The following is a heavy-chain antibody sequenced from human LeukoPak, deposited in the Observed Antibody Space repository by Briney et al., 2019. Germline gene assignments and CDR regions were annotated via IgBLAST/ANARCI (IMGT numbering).Heavy chain of an antibody. CDR3: ARYIWGNWYFDL. D-gene: IGHD1-1*01. Sequence: GASVKVSCKASGYTFTSYYMHWVRQAPGQGLEWMGIINPSGGSTSYAQKFQGRVTMTRDTSTSTVYMELSSLSSEDTAVYYCARYIWGNWYFDLWGRGTLVTVSS. V-gene: IGHV1-46*01. J-gene: IGHJ2*01. CDR1: GYTFTSYY. CDR2: INPSGGST.